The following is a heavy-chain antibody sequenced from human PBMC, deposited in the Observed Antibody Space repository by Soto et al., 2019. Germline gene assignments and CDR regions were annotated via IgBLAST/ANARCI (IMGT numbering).Heavy chain of an antibody. J-gene: IGHJ6*03. V-gene: IGHV3-33*01. CDR1: GFIFSTFG. CDR3: ARGTSWSYGSMDV. D-gene: IGHD5-18*01. Sequence: QVQLVESGGGVVPPGRSLRLSCAASGFIFSTFGMHWVRQAPGKGLEWVAGVRYDGSNKNYADSVKPRFTISSDNSKSAVGLEMNSLRAEDTAVYYCARGTSWSYGSMDVCGKGTTGTVSS. CDR2: VRYDGSNK.